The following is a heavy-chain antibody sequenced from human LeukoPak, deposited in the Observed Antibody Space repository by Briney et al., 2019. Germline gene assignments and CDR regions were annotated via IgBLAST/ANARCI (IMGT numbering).Heavy chain of an antibody. CDR1: GDSITSSY. CDR3: ARHRGVSVRSPGFDR. J-gene: IGHJ5*02. Sequence: PSETLSLTCTVSGDSITSSYWSWIRQPPGKGLEWIGYIYYTGNTNDNPSLKSRVTVSMDTSKNQFSLKLTSVTAADTAVYYCARHRGVSVRSPGFDRWGQGTLVTVSS. D-gene: IGHD3-10*01. CDR2: IYYTGNT. V-gene: IGHV4-59*08.